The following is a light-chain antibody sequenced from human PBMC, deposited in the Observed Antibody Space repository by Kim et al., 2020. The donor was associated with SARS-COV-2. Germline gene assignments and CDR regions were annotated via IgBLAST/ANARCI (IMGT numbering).Light chain of an antibody. J-gene: IGKJ3*01. CDR2: AAS. CDR1: QSVRSN. V-gene: IGKV3-15*01. CDR3: QQYNDWPPRVT. Sequence: PGERATLSCRASQSVRSNLAWFQQKPGQAPRLLIYAASTRATGIPARFSGSGSGTEFTLTISSLQSEDFAVYYCQQYNDWPPRVTFGPGTKVDIK.